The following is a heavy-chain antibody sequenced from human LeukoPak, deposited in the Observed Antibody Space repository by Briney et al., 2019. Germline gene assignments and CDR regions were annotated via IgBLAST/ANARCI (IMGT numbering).Heavy chain of an antibody. CDR2: INPNSGGT. V-gene: IGHV1-2*02. J-gene: IGHJ5*02. Sequence: ASVNVSCKASGYTFTGYYMHWVRQAPGQGLEWVGWINPNSGGTNYAQKFQGRVTMTRDTSISTAYMELSRLRCDDTAVYHCARGPIVVVPAAIKGHRFDPWGQGTLVTVSS. CDR3: ARGPIVVVPAAIKGHRFDP. D-gene: IGHD2-2*02. CDR1: GYTFTGYY.